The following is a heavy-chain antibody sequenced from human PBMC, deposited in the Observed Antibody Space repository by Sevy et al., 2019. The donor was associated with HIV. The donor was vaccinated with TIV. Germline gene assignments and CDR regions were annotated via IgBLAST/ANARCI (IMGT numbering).Heavy chain of an antibody. CDR2: LSGNGGST. Sequence: GGSLRLSCAASGFTFSRYAMSWVRQAPGKGLEWVSGLSGNGGSTNYADSVKGRFALSRDNSKNTLYLQLNNLRAEDTAIYFCAKDRIWELGDAFDIWGQGTMVTVSS. CDR3: AKDRIWELGDAFDI. CDR1: GFTFSRYA. D-gene: IGHD1-7*01. V-gene: IGHV3-23*01. J-gene: IGHJ3*02.